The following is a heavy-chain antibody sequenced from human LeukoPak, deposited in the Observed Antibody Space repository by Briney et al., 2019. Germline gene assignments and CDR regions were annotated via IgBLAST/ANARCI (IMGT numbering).Heavy chain of an antibody. CDR1: GFTFSSYG. D-gene: IGHD2-2*02. V-gene: IGHV3-30*18. J-gene: IGHJ4*02. CDR3: AKDGCSSTSCYMGYYFDY. Sequence: GRSLRLSCAASGFTFSSYGMHWVRQAPGKGLEWVAVISYDGSNKYYADSVKGRFTISRDNSKNTLYLQMNSLRAEDTAVYYCAKDGCSSTSCYMGYYFDYWGQGTLVTVSS. CDR2: ISYDGSNK.